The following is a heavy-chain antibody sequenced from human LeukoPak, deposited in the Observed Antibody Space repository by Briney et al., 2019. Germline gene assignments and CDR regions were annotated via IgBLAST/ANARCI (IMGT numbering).Heavy chain of an antibody. J-gene: IGHJ4*02. CDR2: ISYDGSNN. D-gene: IGHD3-22*01. Sequence: GGSLRLSCAASGFTFSSHGMHWVRQAPGKGLEWVAVISYDGSNNYYADSVKGRFTISRDNSRDTVWLQMNSLTAEDTAVYYCAKDHYDSSGNIGADYWGQGTLVTVSS. CDR1: GFTFSSHG. CDR3: AKDHYDSSGNIGADY. V-gene: IGHV3-30*18.